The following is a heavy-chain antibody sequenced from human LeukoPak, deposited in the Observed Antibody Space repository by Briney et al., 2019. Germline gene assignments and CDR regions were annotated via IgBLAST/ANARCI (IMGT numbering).Heavy chain of an antibody. D-gene: IGHD6-19*01. V-gene: IGHV3-64*02. CDR3: ARSSGWFDY. Sequence: GGSLRLSCAASGFTFSSFAMHWVRQAPGKGLEYVSAISCNGRSTYYADSVKGRFTISRDSSKDTLFLQMGSLRAEDMAVYYCARSSGWFDYWGQGTLVTVSS. CDR2: ISCNGRST. CDR1: GFTFSSFA. J-gene: IGHJ4*02.